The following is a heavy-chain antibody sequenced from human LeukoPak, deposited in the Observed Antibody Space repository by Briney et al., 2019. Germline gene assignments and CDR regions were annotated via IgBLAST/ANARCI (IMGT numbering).Heavy chain of an antibody. CDR1: GGSISSGGYS. CDR2: IYYSGST. V-gene: IGHV4-30-2*05. Sequence: PSETLSLTCAVSGGSISSGGYSWSWIRQPPGKGLEWIGYIYYSGSTYYNPSLKSRVTISVDTSKNQFSLKLSSVTAADTAVYYCARTSTRGVIEEWGQGTLVTVSS. D-gene: IGHD3-10*01. CDR3: ARTSTRGVIEE. J-gene: IGHJ4*02.